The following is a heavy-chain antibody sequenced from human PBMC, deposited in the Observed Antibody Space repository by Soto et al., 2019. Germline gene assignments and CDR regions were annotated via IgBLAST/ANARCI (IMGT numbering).Heavy chain of an antibody. D-gene: IGHD4-17*01. CDR2: IWHDGSNK. J-gene: IGHJ3*01. CDR1: EFFFYNHG. V-gene: IGHV3-33*01. CDR3: ATDRDYGDYGTFDV. Sequence: QVQLVESGGGVVQPGKSLRLSCTGSEFFFYNHGMHWVRQAPGKGLEWVAVIWHDGSNKYYAKSVKGRFAISRDDSKNRVSLQTTSLRVEDTAVYSCATDRDYGDYGTFDVWGQGTAVTVSS.